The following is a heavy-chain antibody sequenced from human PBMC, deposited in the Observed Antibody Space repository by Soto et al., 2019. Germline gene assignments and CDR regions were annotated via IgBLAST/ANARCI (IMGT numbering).Heavy chain of an antibody. CDR2: ISSSGSTI. D-gene: IGHD4-4*01. J-gene: IGHJ2*01. CDR3: ARPLWRDDYNWGYFDL. V-gene: IGHV3-21*04. Sequence: GGSLRLSCAASRFTFSNYSMNWVRQAPGKGLEWVSSISSSGSTIYYADSVKGRFTISRDNAKNSLYLQMNSLRAEDTAVYYCARPLWRDDYNWGYFDLWGRGTLVTVSS. CDR1: RFTFSNYS.